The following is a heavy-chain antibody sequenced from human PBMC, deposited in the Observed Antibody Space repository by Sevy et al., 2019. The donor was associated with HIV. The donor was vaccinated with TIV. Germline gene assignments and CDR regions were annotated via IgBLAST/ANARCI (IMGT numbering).Heavy chain of an antibody. J-gene: IGHJ6*02. Sequence: GGSLRLSCAASGFIFSSFGMHWVRQAPGKGLEWVAFIHYKGSDKYYADAVKGRYTISRDNSKNTVYLQMRSLRAEEPAVYYCAKDYSTGWYGYYYGMDVRGQGTTVTVSS. CDR1: GFIFSSFG. CDR3: AKDYSTGWYGYYYGMDV. D-gene: IGHD6-19*01. V-gene: IGHV3-30*02. CDR2: IHYKGSDK.